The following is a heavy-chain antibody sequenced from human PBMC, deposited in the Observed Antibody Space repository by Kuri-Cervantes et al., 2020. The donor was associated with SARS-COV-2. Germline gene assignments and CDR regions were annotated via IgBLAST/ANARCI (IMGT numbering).Heavy chain of an antibody. CDR3: AKDGDCSSTSCYYMDV. CDR1: GFTFDDYA. V-gene: IGHV3-43D*03. J-gene: IGHJ6*03. Sequence: GGSLRPSCAASGFTFDDYAMHWVRQAPGKGLEWVSLISWDGGSTYYADSVKGRFTISRDNSKNSLYLQMNSLRAEDTALYYCAKDGDCSSTSCYYMDVWGKGTTVTVSS. D-gene: IGHD2-2*01. CDR2: ISWDGGST.